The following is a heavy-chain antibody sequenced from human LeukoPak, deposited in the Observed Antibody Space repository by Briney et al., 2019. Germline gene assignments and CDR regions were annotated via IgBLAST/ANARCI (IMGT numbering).Heavy chain of an antibody. CDR2: INWNGGST. V-gene: IGHV3-20*04. CDR1: GFTFDDYG. Sequence: GSLRLSCAASGFTFDDYGMSWVRQAPGKGLEWVSGINWNGGSTGYADSVNGRFTISRDNAKNSLYLQMNSLRAEDTALYYCARDATDDYVWGSYSRGAFDIWGQGTMVTVSS. D-gene: IGHD3-16*01. J-gene: IGHJ3*02. CDR3: ARDATDDYVWGSYSRGAFDI.